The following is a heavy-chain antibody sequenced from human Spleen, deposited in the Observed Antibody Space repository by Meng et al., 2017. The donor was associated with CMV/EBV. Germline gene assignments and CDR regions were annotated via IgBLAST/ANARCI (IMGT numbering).Heavy chain of an antibody. J-gene: IGHJ4*02. Sequence: QGQLQQWGAGLLKPSETLSLTCAVHGGSFSGYYWSWIRQPPGKGLEWIGEINHSGSTNYNPSLKSRVTISVDTSKNQFSLKLSSVTAADTAVYYCARGPDDFDYWGQGTLVTVSS. CDR1: GGSFSGYY. CDR2: INHSGST. V-gene: IGHV4-34*01. D-gene: IGHD1-14*01. CDR3: ARGPDDFDY.